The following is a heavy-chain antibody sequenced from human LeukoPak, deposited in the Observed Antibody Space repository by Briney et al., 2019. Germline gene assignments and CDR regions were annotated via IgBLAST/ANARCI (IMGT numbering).Heavy chain of an antibody. CDR1: GDSISNGGYY. CDR2: IYGSGTT. Sequence: SQTLSLTCTVSGDSISNGGYYWSWIRLHPGKGLEWVGYIYGSGTTYYSPALQSRVSISVDTSDNKFSLKLKSLTAADTAVYYCARGGDRRGFDYWGQGTLVTVSS. V-gene: IGHV4-31*03. D-gene: IGHD1-14*01. CDR3: ARGGDRRGFDY. J-gene: IGHJ4*02.